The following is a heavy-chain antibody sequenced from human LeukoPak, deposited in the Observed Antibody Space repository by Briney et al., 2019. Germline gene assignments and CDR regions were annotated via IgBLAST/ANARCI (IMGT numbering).Heavy chain of an antibody. CDR2: ISSSGSTI. CDR1: GFTFSDYY. J-gene: IGHJ4*02. CDR3: ESTPYDILTGYYNVFNY. V-gene: IGHV3-11*01. D-gene: IGHD3-9*01. Sequence: GGSLRLSCAASGFTFSDYYMSWIRQAPGKGLEWVSYISSSGSTIYYADSVKGRFTISRDNAKNSLYLQMTSLRAEDTAVYYWESTPYDILTGYYNVFNYWGQGTLVTVSS.